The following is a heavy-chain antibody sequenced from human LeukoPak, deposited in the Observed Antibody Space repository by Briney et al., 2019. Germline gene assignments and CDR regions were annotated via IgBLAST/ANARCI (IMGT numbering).Heavy chain of an antibody. J-gene: IGHJ4*02. Sequence: SETLSLTCTVSGGSISSGSYYWSWIRQPAGKGLEWIGRIYTSGSTNYNPSLKSRVTISVDTSKNQFSLKLSSATAADTAVYYCARGGSSSDYWGQGTLVTVSS. CDR3: ARGGSSSDY. CDR2: IYTSGST. V-gene: IGHV4-61*02. D-gene: IGHD6-6*01. CDR1: GGSISSGSYY.